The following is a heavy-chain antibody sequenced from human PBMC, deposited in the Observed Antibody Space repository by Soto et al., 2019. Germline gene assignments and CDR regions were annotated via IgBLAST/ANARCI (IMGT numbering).Heavy chain of an antibody. CDR1: GFGIASIP. D-gene: IGHD5-12*01. J-gene: IGHJ4*03. Sequence: SAKLSSKARGFGIASIPIQWPRHAHRQCLEWMGMIDPSGGVTRDAQRFQGRITMTSDTSTSSVYMELRGLTSEDTAVYYCAIDLISHNKYETIGYCFGHWGRGTLVTVSS. V-gene: IGHV1-46*01. CDR2: IDPSGGVT. CDR3: AIDLISHNKYETIGYCFGH.